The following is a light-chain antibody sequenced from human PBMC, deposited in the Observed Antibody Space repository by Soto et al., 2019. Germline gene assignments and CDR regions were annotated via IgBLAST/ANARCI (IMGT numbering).Light chain of an antibody. J-gene: IGKJ2*01. V-gene: IGKV4-1*01. Sequence: DIVMTQSPDSLAVSLGERATINCKSSQSVSYSSNNKNYLAWYQQKPGQPPKLLIYWASTRESGVPDRFSGSGSGTDFTLTISSLQAEYVAVSYCQQYYSTPPYTFGQGNKLEIK. CDR3: QQYYSTPPYT. CDR1: QSVSYSSNNKNY. CDR2: WAS.